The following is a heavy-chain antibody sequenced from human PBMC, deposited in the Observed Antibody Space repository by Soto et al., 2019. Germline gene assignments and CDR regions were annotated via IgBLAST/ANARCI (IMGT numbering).Heavy chain of an antibody. Sequence: VGSLRLSCAASGFTFSSYAMSWVRQAPGKGLEWVSAISGSGGSTYYADSVKGRFTISRDNSKNTLYLQMNNLRAEDTAVYYCAKYGGYDMVTFDYWGQGTLVTVSS. CDR2: ISGSGGST. CDR1: GFTFSSYA. CDR3: AKYGGYDMVTFDY. D-gene: IGHD5-12*01. V-gene: IGHV3-23*01. J-gene: IGHJ4*02.